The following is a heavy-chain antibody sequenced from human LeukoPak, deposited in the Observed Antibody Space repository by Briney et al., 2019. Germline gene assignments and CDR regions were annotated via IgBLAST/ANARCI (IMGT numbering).Heavy chain of an antibody. D-gene: IGHD5-18*01. CDR3: ARTVDTAMAAFDY. V-gene: IGHV5-51*01. J-gene: IGHJ4*02. CDR1: GYAFTSYW. CDR2: IYPGDSDT. Sequence: ESLKISCRVSGYAFTSYWIGWVRQMPGKGLEWMGIIYPGDSDTRYSPSFQGQVTISADKSISTAYLQWSSLKASDTAMYYCARTVDTAMAAFDYWGQGTLVTVSS.